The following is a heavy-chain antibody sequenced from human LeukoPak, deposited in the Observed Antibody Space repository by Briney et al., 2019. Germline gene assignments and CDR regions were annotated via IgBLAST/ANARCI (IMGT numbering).Heavy chain of an antibody. Sequence: ASVKVSCKASGYTFTSYGISWVRQAPGQGLEWMGWISTYNGNTNYAREFQGRVTMTTDTSTSTAYMVLRSLRSDDTAVYYCARDDCTSASCYLAYWGQGTLVTVSS. CDR1: GYTFTSYG. D-gene: IGHD2-2*01. J-gene: IGHJ4*02. CDR3: ARDDCTSASCYLAY. CDR2: ISTYNGNT. V-gene: IGHV1-18*01.